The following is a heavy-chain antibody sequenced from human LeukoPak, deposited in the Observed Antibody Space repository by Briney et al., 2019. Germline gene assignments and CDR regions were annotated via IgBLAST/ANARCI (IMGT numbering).Heavy chain of an antibody. V-gene: IGHV4-4*02. CDR2: IYHSGKT. J-gene: IGHJ4*02. CDR1: GASISKTNW. Sequence: SSETLSLTCAVSGASISKTNWWSWVRQPPGKGLEWIGEIYHSGKTNYNPSLKSRVTISVDKSKNQFSLKLSSVTAADTAVYYCARGDTVDGAYYFDYWGQGTLVTVSS. D-gene: IGHD4-11*01. CDR3: ARGDTVDGAYYFDY.